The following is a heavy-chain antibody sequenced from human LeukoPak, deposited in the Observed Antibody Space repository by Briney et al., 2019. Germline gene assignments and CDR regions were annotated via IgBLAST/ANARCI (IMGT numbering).Heavy chain of an antibody. Sequence: GGSLRLSCAASGFTFSSYGMHWVRQAPGKWLEWVAFIRYDGSNKYYADSVKGRFTISRDNSKNTLYLQMNSLRAEDTAVYYCAKDTGVYSSSPSGFDPWGQGTLVTVSS. CDR3: AKDTGVYSSSPSGFDP. CDR1: GFTFSSYG. V-gene: IGHV3-30*02. CDR2: IRYDGSNK. D-gene: IGHD6-6*01. J-gene: IGHJ5*02.